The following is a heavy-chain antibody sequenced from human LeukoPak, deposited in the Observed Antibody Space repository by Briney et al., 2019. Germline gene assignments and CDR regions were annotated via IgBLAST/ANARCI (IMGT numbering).Heavy chain of an antibody. CDR3: AKPRHSSSWFYNFDY. D-gene: IGHD6-13*01. Sequence: PGGSLRLSCAASGFTFSSYSMNWVRQAPEKGLEWVSTISNSGGSTYYVDSVKGRFTISRDNSKNTLYLQMNSLRAEDTAVYYCAKPRHSSSWFYNFDYWGQGTLVTVSS. CDR2: ISNSGGST. J-gene: IGHJ4*02. V-gene: IGHV3-23*01. CDR1: GFTFSSYS.